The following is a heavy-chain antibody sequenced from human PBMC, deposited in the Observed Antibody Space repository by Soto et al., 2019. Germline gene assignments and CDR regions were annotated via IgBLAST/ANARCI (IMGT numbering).Heavy chain of an antibody. D-gene: IGHD3-16*01. CDR2: IYYSGST. CDR3: ASHDYAHYGMDV. J-gene: IGHJ6*02. CDR1: GGSISSGDYY. Sequence: QVQLQESGPGLVKPSQTLSLTCTVSGGSISSGDYYWSWIRQPPGKGLEWIGYIYYSGSTYYNPSLKSRVSISVDTSKTQCALKLSSVTAADTAVYYCASHDYAHYGMDVWGQGTTVTVSS. V-gene: IGHV4-30-4*01.